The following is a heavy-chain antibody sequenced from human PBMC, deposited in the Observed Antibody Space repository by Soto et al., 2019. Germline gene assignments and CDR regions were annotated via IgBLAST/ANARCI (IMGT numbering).Heavy chain of an antibody. Sequence: GGSLRLSCTASGFTFSTYAMIWVRQAPGKGLEWVSAISRSSGSTYYADSVKGRFTISRDNSKNTLYLQMNSLRAEDTAVYYCAKVRTSSDYWGQGTLVTVSS. D-gene: IGHD1-1*01. J-gene: IGHJ4*02. V-gene: IGHV3-23*01. CDR3: AKVRTSSDY. CDR1: GFTFSTYA. CDR2: ISRSSGST.